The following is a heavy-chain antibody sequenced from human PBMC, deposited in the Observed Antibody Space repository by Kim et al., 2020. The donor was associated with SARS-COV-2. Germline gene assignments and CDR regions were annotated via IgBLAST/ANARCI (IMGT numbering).Heavy chain of an antibody. CDR2: ISHDGSNE. J-gene: IGHJ4*02. CDR1: GFSFSDYG. CDR3: AKGSGVRGLYDYFDA. V-gene: IGHV3-30*18. D-gene: IGHD3-10*01. Sequence: LSLTCAASGFSFSDYGMHWVRQSPGKGLEWVAIISHDGSNEEYVDSVKGRFTSSRDNSKNTMFLEMNSLRAEDTAVYYCAKGSGVRGLYDYFDAWGQGTLVTVSS.